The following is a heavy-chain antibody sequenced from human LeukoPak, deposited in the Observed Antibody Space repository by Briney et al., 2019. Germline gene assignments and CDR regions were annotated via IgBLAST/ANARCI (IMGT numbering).Heavy chain of an antibody. Sequence: SETLSLTCAVYGGSFSGYYWSWIRQPPGKGLEWIGEINHSGSTNYNPSLKSRVTISVDTSKNQFSLKLSSVTAADTAVYYCARGSGAGVTFDYWGQGTLVTVSS. V-gene: IGHV4-34*01. CDR3: ARGSGAGVTFDY. D-gene: IGHD3-10*01. CDR2: INHSGST. J-gene: IGHJ4*02. CDR1: GGSFSGYY.